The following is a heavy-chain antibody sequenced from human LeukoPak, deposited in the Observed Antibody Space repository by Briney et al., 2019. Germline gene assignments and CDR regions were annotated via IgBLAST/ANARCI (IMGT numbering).Heavy chain of an antibody. Sequence: SQTLSLTCAISGDSVSSNSAAWNWIRQSPSRGLEWLGRIYYRSKWYNDYAVSVKSRITINPDTSKNQFSLQLNSVTPEDTAVYYYARSTGIAVAADLDYWGQGTLVTVSS. D-gene: IGHD6-19*01. V-gene: IGHV6-1*01. CDR2: IYYRSKWYN. CDR1: GDSVSSNSAA. CDR3: ARSTGIAVAADLDY. J-gene: IGHJ4*02.